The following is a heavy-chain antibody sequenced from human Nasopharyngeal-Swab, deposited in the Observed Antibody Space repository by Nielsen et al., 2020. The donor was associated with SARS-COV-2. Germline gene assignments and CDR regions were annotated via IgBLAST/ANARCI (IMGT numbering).Heavy chain of an antibody. CDR3: AKDHKMDSGGGVGYMDV. J-gene: IGHJ6*03. CDR1: GFTFSSYG. D-gene: IGHD3-16*01. Sequence: GESLKISCAASGFTFSSYGMHWVRRAPGKGLEWVAFIRYDGFNQHYADSVKGRFTISRDSFKNTLYLQLNSLRAEDTAVYYCAKDHKMDSGGGVGYMDVWGKGTTVTVSS. V-gene: IGHV3-30*02. CDR2: IRYDGFNQ.